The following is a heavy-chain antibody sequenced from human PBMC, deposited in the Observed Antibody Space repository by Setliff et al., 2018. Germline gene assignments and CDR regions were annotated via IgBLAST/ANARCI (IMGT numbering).Heavy chain of an antibody. V-gene: IGHV4-61*09. J-gene: IGHJ3*02. CDR1: GGSISSGSYY. D-gene: IGHD2-15*01. CDR2: IYTSGST. Sequence: KTSETLSLTCTVSGGSISSGSYYWSWIRQPAGKGLEWIGHIYTSGSTNYNPSLKSRVTISVDTAKNQFSLKLSSVTAADTAVYYCARDPVVVVAAMSDAFDIWGQGTMVTV. CDR3: ARDPVVVVAAMSDAFDI.